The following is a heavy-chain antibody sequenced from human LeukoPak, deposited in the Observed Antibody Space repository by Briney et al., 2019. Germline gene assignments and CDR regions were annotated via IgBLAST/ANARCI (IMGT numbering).Heavy chain of an antibody. V-gene: IGHV3-30*02. Sequence: PGGSLRLSCAASGFTFSSYGMPGVRQAPGKGLGWVAFIRYDGTNKYYADSLKGRFTISRDNSKNTLYLQMNSLRAEDTAVYYCAKDVLGYCSSTSCSRDDAFHIWGQGTMVTVSS. CDR1: GFTFSSYG. J-gene: IGHJ3*02. CDR3: AKDVLGYCSSTSCSRDDAFHI. CDR2: IRYDGTNK. D-gene: IGHD2-2*01.